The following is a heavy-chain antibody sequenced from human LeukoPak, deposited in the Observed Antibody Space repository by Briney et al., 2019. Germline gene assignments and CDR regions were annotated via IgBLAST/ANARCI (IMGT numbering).Heavy chain of an antibody. V-gene: IGHV4-34*01. J-gene: IGHJ4*02. CDR2: INHSGST. CDR3: ARHPAYYSNYNFDY. CDR1: GGSFSGYY. Sequence: PSETLSLTCAVYGGSFSGYYWSWIRQPPGKGLEWIGEINHSGSTNYNPSLKSRVTISVDTSKNQFSLKLSSVTAADTAVYYSARHPAYYSNYNFDYWGQGTLVTVSS. D-gene: IGHD4-11*01.